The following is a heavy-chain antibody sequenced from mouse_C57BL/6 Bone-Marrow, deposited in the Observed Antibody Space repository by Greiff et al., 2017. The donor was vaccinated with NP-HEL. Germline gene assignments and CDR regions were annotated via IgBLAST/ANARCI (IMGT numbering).Heavy chain of an antibody. D-gene: IGHD1-1*01. CDR3: ARYYYGKGKNY. Sequence: VQLQQSGPVLVKPGASVKMSCKASGYTFTDYYINWVKQSHGTSLEWIGVINPYNGGTSYNQKFKGKATSTVDKSSSTAYMELNSLTSEDAAVYYCARYYYGKGKNYWGQGTTLTVSS. J-gene: IGHJ2*01. CDR1: GYTFTDYY. V-gene: IGHV1-19*01. CDR2: INPYNGGT.